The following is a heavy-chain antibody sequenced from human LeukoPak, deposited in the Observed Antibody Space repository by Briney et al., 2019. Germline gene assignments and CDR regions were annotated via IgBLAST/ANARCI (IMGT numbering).Heavy chain of an antibody. V-gene: IGHV3-7*01. Sequence: GGSLRLSCAASGFTLSSSWMSWVRQAPGKELEWVANIKEDGSEKYYVDSVKGRFTISRDNAKNSLFLQMNSLRAEDTAVYYCARDSNWNGADYWGQGTLVTVSS. CDR3: ARDSNWNGADY. CDR2: IKEDGSEK. J-gene: IGHJ4*02. CDR1: GFTLSSSW. D-gene: IGHD1-20*01.